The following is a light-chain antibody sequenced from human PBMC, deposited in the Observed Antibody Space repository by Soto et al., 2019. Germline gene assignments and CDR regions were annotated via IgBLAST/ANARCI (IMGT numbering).Light chain of an antibody. V-gene: IGLV1-47*01. CDR1: SSNIGSNY. J-gene: IGLJ2*01. Sequence: VLTQPPSASGTAGQRVTISCSGNSSNIGSNYVYWYQQLPGTAPNLLIYRNNQRPSGVPVRFSGSKSGTSASLAISGFRSEDEADYYGAAWDDRLSAVVFGGGTKVTVL. CDR3: AAWDDRLSAVV. CDR2: RNN.